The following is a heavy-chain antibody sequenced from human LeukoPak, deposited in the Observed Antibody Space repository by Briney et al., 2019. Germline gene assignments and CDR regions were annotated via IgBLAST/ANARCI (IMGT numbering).Heavy chain of an antibody. CDR3: ARAARGYGVPAAMTRYNWFDP. V-gene: IGHV4-34*01. CDR2: INRSGST. J-gene: IGHJ5*02. D-gene: IGHD2-2*01. CDR1: GGSFSGYF. Sequence: SETLSLTCAVYGGSFSGYFWSWIRQPPGKGLEWIGEINRSGSTNYNPSLKSRVTISLDTSKNQFSLKLSSVTAADTAVYYCARAARGYGVPAAMTRYNWFDPWGQGTLVTVSS.